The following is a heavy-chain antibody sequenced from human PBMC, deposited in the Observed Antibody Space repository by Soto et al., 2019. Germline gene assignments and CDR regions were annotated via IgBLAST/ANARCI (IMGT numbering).Heavy chain of an antibody. CDR3: ARGWLRDPWMD. Sequence: EVQLVESGGGLVKPGGSLRLSCAASGFIFSSYTMNWVRQAPGKGLEWVSSISASSTYIYYADSLKGRFTISRDNAHTSLYRQVNSLRSGETAVYYCARGWLRDPWMDWGQGTLVTVSS. CDR1: GFIFSSYT. J-gene: IGHJ4*02. CDR2: ISASSTYI. D-gene: IGHD5-12*01. V-gene: IGHV3-21*01.